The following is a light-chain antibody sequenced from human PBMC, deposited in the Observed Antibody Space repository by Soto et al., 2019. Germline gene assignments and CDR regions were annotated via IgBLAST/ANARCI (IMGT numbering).Light chain of an antibody. J-gene: IGKJ1*01. V-gene: IGKV1-5*03. CDR1: QSLSSW. CDR2: KAS. CDR3: QQHNSYPWT. Sequence: DIQMTQSPSTLSASVGDRVTITCRASQSLSSWLAWYQQKPGKAPKLLIYKASSLESGVPSRFSGSGSGTEFTLTISSLQPDDFATYYCQQHNSYPWTFGQGTKVEIK.